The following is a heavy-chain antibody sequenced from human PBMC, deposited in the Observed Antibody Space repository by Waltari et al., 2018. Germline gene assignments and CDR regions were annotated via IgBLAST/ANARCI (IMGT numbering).Heavy chain of an antibody. J-gene: IGHJ4*02. D-gene: IGHD3-3*01. CDR1: GFTFSSYS. V-gene: IGHV3-48*01. CDR3: ARDFYDFWSGSI. Sequence: EVQLVESGGGLVQPGGSLRLSCAASGFTFSSYSMNWVRQAPGKGLEWVSYISSSSRTIYYAGSVKGRFTIARDNAKNSLYLQMNSLRAEDTAVYYCARDFYDFWSGSIWGQGTLVTVSS. CDR2: ISSSSRTI.